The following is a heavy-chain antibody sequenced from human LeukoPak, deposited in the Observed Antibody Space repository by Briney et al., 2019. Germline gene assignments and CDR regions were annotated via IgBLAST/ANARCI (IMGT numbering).Heavy chain of an antibody. D-gene: IGHD3-10*01. CDR1: GGSISSYY. CDR3: ARDPGACGSGTYNWFDP. J-gene: IGHJ5*02. CDR2: ICYSGTT. V-gene: IGHV4-59*01. Sequence: SETLSLTCTVSGGSISSYYWSWIRQPPGKGLEWIGCICYSGTTNYNPSLKSRVTISVDTSKDQFSLNLRSVTAADTAVYYCARDPGACGSGTYNWFDPWGQGTLVTVSS.